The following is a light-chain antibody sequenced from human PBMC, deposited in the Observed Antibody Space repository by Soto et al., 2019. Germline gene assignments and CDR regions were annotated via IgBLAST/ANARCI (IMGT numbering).Light chain of an antibody. J-gene: IGKJ4*01. Sequence: DIQMTQSPSTLSASVGDRVTITCRASQSIRSWLAWYQQKPGKAPNLLIYDASNLASGVPSRFSGSGSGTEFTLTISSLQHDDFATYYCQQYNANFGGGTKVEIK. CDR2: DAS. V-gene: IGKV1-5*01. CDR3: QQYNAN. CDR1: QSIRSW.